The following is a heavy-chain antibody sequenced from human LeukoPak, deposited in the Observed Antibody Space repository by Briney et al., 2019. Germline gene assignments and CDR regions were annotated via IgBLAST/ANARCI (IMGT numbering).Heavy chain of an antibody. CDR1: GFTFSNYW. J-gene: IGHJ4*02. V-gene: IGHV3-7*03. D-gene: IGHD3-16*01. Sequence: GGSLRLSCAASGFTFSNYWMTWVGQAPGKGLEWVANIKQDGSEKDYVDSVKGRFTISRDNSKNTLYLQMNSLRAEDTAVYYCAKGASLFPYYFHYWGQGTLVTVSS. CDR3: AKGASLFPYYFHY. CDR2: IKQDGSEK.